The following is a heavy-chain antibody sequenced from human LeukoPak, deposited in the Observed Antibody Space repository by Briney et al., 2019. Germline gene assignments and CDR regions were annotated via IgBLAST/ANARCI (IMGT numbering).Heavy chain of an antibody. CDR2: ISKDGSQR. CDR1: GFTFSSYG. J-gene: IGHJ4*02. D-gene: IGHD2-15*01. Sequence: GGSLRLSCAASGFTFSSYGMHWVRQAPGKGLEWVAVISKDGSQRYYADSVKGRFTISRDNSKNTVYLQMTTLRVEDTAVYYCAREDRYCSGGNCYSYFDSWGQGTLVTVSS. CDR3: AREDRYCSGGNCYSYFDS. V-gene: IGHV3-30-3*01.